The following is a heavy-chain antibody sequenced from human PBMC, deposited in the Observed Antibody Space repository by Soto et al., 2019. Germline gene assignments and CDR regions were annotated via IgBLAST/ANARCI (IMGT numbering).Heavy chain of an antibody. Sequence: SETLSLTCAVYGGSFSGYYWCWIRQPPGKGLEWIGEMNHSGSTNYNPSLKSRVTISVETSKNQCSLKLSSVTAADTAVYYCARGRLSDYVWGSYRYHFDYWGQGTVVTVSS. CDR2: MNHSGST. CDR3: ARGRLSDYVWGSYRYHFDY. V-gene: IGHV4-34*01. J-gene: IGHJ4*02. CDR1: GGSFSGYY. D-gene: IGHD3-16*02.